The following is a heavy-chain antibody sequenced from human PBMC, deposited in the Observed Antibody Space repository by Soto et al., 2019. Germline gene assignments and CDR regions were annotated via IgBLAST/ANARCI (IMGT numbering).Heavy chain of an antibody. Sequence: EVQLLESGGGLVQPGGSLRLSCAASGFSFSTYALSWVRQAPGKGLDWVSVISGSGGSTDYAGSVKGRFTISRDNSKNALFLQMNSLRAEDTALYYCAKVGGSGWFGAFDIWGQGTMVTVSS. CDR3: AKVGGSGWFGAFDI. J-gene: IGHJ3*02. V-gene: IGHV3-23*01. D-gene: IGHD6-19*01. CDR1: GFSFSTYA. CDR2: ISGSGGST.